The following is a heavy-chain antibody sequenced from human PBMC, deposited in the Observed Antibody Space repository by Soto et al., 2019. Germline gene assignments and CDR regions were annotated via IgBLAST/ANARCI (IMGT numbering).Heavy chain of an antibody. CDR2: IWYDGSNK. CDR3: ARGPAYDFWSGYPPGYYGMDV. Sequence: GGSLRLSCAASGFTFSSYGMHWVRQAPGKGLEWVAVIWYDGSNKYYADSVKGRFTISRDNSKNTLYLQMNSLRAEDTAAYYCARGPAYDFWSGYPPGYYGMDVWGQGTTVTVS. V-gene: IGHV3-33*01. CDR1: GFTFSSYG. J-gene: IGHJ6*02. D-gene: IGHD3-3*01.